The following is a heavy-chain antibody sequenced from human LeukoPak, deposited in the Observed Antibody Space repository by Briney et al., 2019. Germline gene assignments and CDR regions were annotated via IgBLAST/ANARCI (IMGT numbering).Heavy chain of an antibody. CDR1: GYTFAGYY. J-gene: IGHJ5*02. Sequence: EASVMVSCKASGYTFAGYYMHWVRQAPGQGRDWMGWINPNSGGTNYAQKFQGRVTMTRDTSISTAYMELSRLRSDDTAVYYCAREHRSTANWFDPWGQGTLVTVSS. CDR2: INPNSGGT. V-gene: IGHV1-2*02. CDR3: AREHRSTANWFDP.